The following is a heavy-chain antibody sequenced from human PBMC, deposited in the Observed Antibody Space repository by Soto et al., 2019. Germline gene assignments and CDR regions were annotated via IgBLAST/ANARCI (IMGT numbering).Heavy chain of an antibody. D-gene: IGHD2-8*01. CDR1: SGSIDTTNW. CDR2: IFHSGNT. J-gene: IGHJ6*02. V-gene: IGHV4-4*02. CDR3: ARRTWGMDV. Sequence: QVQLQESGPGLVKPSGTLSLTCAVSSGSIDTTNWWSWVRQPPGKRLEWIGEIFHSGNTYYNPSLASRVTISVDTSKNQFSLNLRSVTAADTAVYYCARRTWGMDVWGQGTTVTVSS.